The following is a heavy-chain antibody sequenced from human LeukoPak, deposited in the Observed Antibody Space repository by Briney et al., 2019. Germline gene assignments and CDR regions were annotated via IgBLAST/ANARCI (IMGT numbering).Heavy chain of an antibody. CDR3: ARGRVTIFGVVIPRWRAFDI. CDR1: GGSFSGYY. Sequence: SETLSLTCAVYGGSFSGYYWSWMRQPPRKGLEWIGEINHSGSTNYNPSLKSRVTISVDTSKNQFSLKLSSVTAADTAVYYCARGRVTIFGVVIPRWRAFDIWGQGTMVTVSS. V-gene: IGHV4-34*01. D-gene: IGHD3-3*01. J-gene: IGHJ3*02. CDR2: INHSGST.